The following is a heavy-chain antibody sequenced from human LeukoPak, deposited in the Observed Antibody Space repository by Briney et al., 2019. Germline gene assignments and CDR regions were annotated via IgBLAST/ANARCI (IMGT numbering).Heavy chain of an antibody. CDR1: GFTFSTYA. CDR2: ISGSSGST. V-gene: IGHV3-23*01. Sequence: GGTLRLSCAASGFTFSTYAMSWVRQAPGKGLEWVSAISGSSGSTYYADSVKGRFTISRDNSKNSLYLQMNSLRAEDTAVYYCAELGIAMIGGVWGKGTTVTISS. J-gene: IGHJ6*04. CDR3: AELGIAMIGGV. D-gene: IGHD3-10*02.